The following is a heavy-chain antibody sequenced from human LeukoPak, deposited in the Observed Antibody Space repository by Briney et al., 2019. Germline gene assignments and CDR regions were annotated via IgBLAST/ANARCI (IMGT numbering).Heavy chain of an antibody. V-gene: IGHV3-23*01. CDR1: GLTFSSYA. CDR3: VKPNSAVAGTRYFDY. CDR2: ISGNGGGT. Sequence: GGSLRLSCAASGLTFSSYAMSWVRQAPGKGLEWVSGISGNGGGTYYADSVKGRFTISRDNSKNTLYLQMSSLRADDTAVYFCVKPNSAVAGTRYFDYWGQGTLATVSS. J-gene: IGHJ4*02. D-gene: IGHD6-19*01.